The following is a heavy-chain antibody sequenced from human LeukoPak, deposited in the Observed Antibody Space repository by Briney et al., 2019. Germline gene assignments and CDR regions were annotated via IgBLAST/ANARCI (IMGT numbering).Heavy chain of an antibody. Sequence: GGSLRLSCAASGFTFSSYGMSWVRQAPGKWLEWVSAISGSGGSTYYTDSVKGRFTISRDNSKNTLYLQMSSLRAEDTAVYYCAKPWREDGVLWLFVYRGQGILVTVSS. CDR3: AKPWREDGVLWLFVY. CDR1: GFTFSSYG. J-gene: IGHJ4*02. D-gene: IGHD3-22*01. V-gene: IGHV3-23*01. CDR2: ISGSGGST.